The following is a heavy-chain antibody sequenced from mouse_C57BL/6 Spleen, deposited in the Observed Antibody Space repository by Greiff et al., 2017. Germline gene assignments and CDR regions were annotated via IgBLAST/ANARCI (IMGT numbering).Heavy chain of an antibody. CDR3: AYYYGSSSWCAY. Sequence: QVQLQQPGAELVKPGASVKLSCKASGYTFTSYWMHWVKQRPGQGLEWIGMIHPNSGSTNYNEKFKSKATLTVDKSSSTAYMQLSSLTSEDSAVYYCAYYYGSSSWCAYWGQGTTLTVSS. V-gene: IGHV1-64*01. CDR2: IHPNSGST. CDR1: GYTFTSYW. D-gene: IGHD1-1*01. J-gene: IGHJ2*01.